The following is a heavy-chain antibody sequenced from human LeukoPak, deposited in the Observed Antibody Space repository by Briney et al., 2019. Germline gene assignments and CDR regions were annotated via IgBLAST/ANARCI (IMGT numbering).Heavy chain of an antibody. J-gene: IGHJ5*02. Sequence: SETLSLTCAVYGGSFSGYYWSWIRQPPGKGLEWIGEINHSGSTNYNPSLKSRVTISLDTSKNQFSLKLSSVTAADTAVYYRAKTDYYDSSGWSWGQGTLVTVSS. V-gene: IGHV4-34*01. CDR2: INHSGST. CDR3: AKTDYYDSSGWS. D-gene: IGHD3-22*01. CDR1: GGSFSGYY.